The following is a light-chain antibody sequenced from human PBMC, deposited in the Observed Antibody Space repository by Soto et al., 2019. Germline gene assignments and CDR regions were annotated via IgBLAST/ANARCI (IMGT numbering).Light chain of an antibody. CDR2: DAS. J-gene: IGKJ5*01. CDR3: QQRSNWPIT. V-gene: IGKV3-11*01. Sequence: IMITQSPATLFVSPGERATLSCRASQSVSSNLAWYQQKPGQAPRLLIYDASNRATGIPARFSGSGSGTDFTLTISSLEPEDFAVYYCQQRSNWPITFGQGTRLEIK. CDR1: QSVSSN.